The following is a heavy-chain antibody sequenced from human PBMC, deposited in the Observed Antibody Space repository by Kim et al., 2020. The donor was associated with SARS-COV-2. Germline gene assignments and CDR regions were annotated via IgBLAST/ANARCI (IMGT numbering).Heavy chain of an antibody. J-gene: IGHJ4*02. CDR2: IFYNGRT. CDR3: ARVTSRRGSDPLGTSYYFDY. D-gene: IGHD6-6*01. V-gene: IGHV4-39*02. CDR1: GGSISSSTYS. Sequence: SETLSLTCTVSGGSISSSTYSWGWIRQPPGKGLEWIGSIFYNGRTFYNPSLKSRVKISVDTSSKKHFSLNLRSVTAADTSVYYCARVTSRRGSDPLGTSYYFDYWGQGAVVTVSS.